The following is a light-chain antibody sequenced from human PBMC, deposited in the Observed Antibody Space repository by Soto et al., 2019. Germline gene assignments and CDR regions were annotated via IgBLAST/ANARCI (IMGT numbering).Light chain of an antibody. V-gene: IGKV3-15*01. CDR1: QSVSNN. CDR3: QQFRT. CDR2: GAY. Sequence: EIMMTQSPATLSVSTGERATLSCRASQSVSNNLAWYQQKPGQAPRLLIYGAYTRATGIPARFSGSGSGTDFTLTISSLQSEDFAVYYCQQFRTFGQGTKVDI. J-gene: IGKJ1*01.